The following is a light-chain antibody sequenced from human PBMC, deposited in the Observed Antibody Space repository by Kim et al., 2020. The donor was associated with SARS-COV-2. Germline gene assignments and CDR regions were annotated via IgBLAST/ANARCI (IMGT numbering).Light chain of an antibody. Sequence: QSALTQPASVSGSPGQSITVSCTGTSGDVGAYNYVSWYQQHPGKAPKLMIYNVSHRPSGVSNRFSGSKSGNTASLTISGLQAEDEADYYCSSYSISNTLVVFGGGTKLTVL. CDR3: SSYSISNTLVV. CDR1: SGDVGAYNY. CDR2: NVS. J-gene: IGLJ3*02. V-gene: IGLV2-14*03.